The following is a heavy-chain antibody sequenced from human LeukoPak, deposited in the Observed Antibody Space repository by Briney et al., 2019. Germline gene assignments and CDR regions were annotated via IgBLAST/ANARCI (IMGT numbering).Heavy chain of an antibody. D-gene: IGHD3-10*01. CDR2: ISWIIGIM. CDR3: AKEAREWFGESIGAGWLDP. V-gene: IGHV3-9*01. Sequence: PGGSLRLSCAASGFTLDDYAMHWVRHAPGKGLGWVSGISWIIGIMAYADSVKGRFTISRDNAKNSRYLQMNSLRAEDTALYYCAKEAREWFGESIGAGWLDPWGQGILVTVSS. CDR1: GFTLDDYA. J-gene: IGHJ5*02.